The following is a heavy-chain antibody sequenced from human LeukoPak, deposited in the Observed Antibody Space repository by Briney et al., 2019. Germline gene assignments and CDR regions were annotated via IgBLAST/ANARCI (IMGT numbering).Heavy chain of an antibody. CDR2: IYYSGSS. D-gene: IGHD6-13*01. V-gene: IGHV4-59*01. Sequence: SETLSLTCTVSGGSISSYFWSWIRQPPGKGLEWIGYIYYSGSSNYNPSLKSRVTISVDTSKNQLSLKLRSVTAADTAVYYCARGYSLASGYSSSWYPFDYWGQGTLVTVSS. CDR1: GGSISSYF. J-gene: IGHJ4*02. CDR3: ARGYSLASGYSSSWYPFDY.